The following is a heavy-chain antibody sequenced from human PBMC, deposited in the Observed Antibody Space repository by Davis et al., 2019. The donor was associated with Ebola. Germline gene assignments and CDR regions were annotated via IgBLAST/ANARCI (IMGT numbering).Heavy chain of an antibody. CDR1: GYSFTSYW. Sequence: GESLKISCKGSGYSFTSYWIGWVRQMLGKGLEWMGIIYPGDSDTRYSPSFQGQVTISADKSITTAYLQWSSLKASDTAIYYCARGTDGYNPGGYFDSWGQGTLVTVSS. D-gene: IGHD5-24*01. CDR3: ARGTDGYNPGGYFDS. J-gene: IGHJ4*02. CDR2: IYPGDSDT. V-gene: IGHV5-51*01.